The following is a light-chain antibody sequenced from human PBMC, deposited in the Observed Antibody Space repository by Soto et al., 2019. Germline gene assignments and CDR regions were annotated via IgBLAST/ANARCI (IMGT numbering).Light chain of an antibody. V-gene: IGLV2-14*01. Sequence: QSALTQPASVSGSPGQSITISCTGTSSDVGGYNYVSWYQQHPGKAPKLMIYDVSNRPSGVSNRFSGSKSGNTASLTISGLQAEDEADYYRSSYTSSSPSPWASGVGTQLTAL. CDR1: SSDVGGYNY. CDR3: SSYTSSSPSPWA. J-gene: IGLJ3*02. CDR2: DVS.